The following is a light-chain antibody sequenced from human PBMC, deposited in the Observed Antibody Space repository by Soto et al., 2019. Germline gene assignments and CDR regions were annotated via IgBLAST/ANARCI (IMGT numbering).Light chain of an antibody. CDR3: ISYTDRQSYL. J-gene: IGLJ1*01. V-gene: IGLV2-14*03. CDR1: SSDIGSYDH. Sequence: QAALTQHASVSGSPGQSITISCSGTSSDIGSYDHVAWYQQFPGKSPKLIIYAVSDRPSGVSDRFSGSKSGISASLTISGLQTEDEADYYCISYTDRQSYLFGTGTKV. CDR2: AVS.